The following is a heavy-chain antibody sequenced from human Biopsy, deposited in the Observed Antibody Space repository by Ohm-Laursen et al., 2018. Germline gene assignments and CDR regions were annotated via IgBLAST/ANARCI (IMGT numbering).Heavy chain of an antibody. Sequence: RSLSLSCSASGFSFRSYRLHWVCQAPGKGLAWVAVRSDDGRNKYYIDSVRGRFTISRDNSKNTLYLQMNNLRAEDTAVLYCAKDLRNNNWGVENWGQGTLVTVSS. CDR2: RSDDGRNK. V-gene: IGHV3-30*18. CDR1: GFSFRSYR. J-gene: IGHJ4*02. D-gene: IGHD7-27*01. CDR3: AKDLRNNNWGVEN.